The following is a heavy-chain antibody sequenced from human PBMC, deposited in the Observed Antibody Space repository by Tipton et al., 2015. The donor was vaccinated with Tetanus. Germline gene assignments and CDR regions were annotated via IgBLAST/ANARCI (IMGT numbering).Heavy chain of an antibody. V-gene: IGHV4-30-2*01. CDR2: MYYSGTT. CDR1: GGSIISADHY. D-gene: IGHD2-8*02. Sequence: LVKPTQTLSLTCTVSGGSIISADHYWSWIRQPPGKGLQWIGYMYYSGTTHYNPSLKSRVTISIDRSKNQLSLKLTSVTAADTAVYYCARATSTGPAYNWFDPWGQGTLVTVSS. J-gene: IGHJ5*02. CDR3: ARATSTGPAYNWFDP.